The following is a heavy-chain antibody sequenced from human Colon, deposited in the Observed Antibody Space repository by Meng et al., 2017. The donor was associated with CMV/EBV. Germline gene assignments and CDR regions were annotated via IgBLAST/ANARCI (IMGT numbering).Heavy chain of an antibody. V-gene: IGHV2-5*02. CDR2: IYWDDDK. Sequence: HIPLEASAPTLVTPTQTLTLTCTFSGFSLSTIGMGVGWIRQPPGKALEWLGVIYWDDDKRYSPSLKSRLTITKDTSKNQVVLTMTNLDPLDTATYYCAHRPYGSGSYFFDYWGQGTPVTVSS. CDR1: GFSLSTIGMG. CDR3: AHRPYGSGSYFFDY. D-gene: IGHD3-10*01. J-gene: IGHJ4*02.